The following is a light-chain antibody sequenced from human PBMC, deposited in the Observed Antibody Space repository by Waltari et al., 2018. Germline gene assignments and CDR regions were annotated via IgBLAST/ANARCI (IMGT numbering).Light chain of an antibody. Sequence: HSALTQPASVSGSPGQSITISCTGTSSDVGGYNYVSWYQQHPGKAPKLMIYDVSNRPSGVSNRFSGSKSGNTASRTISGLQAEDEADYYCSSYISSDTLELFGGGTSLTVL. J-gene: IGLJ2*01. CDR2: DVS. CDR1: SSDVGGYNY. CDR3: SSYISSDTLEL. V-gene: IGLV2-14*03.